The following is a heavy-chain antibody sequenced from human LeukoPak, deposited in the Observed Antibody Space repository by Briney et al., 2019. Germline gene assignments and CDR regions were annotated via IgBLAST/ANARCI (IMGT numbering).Heavy chain of an antibody. J-gene: IGHJ4*02. D-gene: IGHD5-18*01. CDR1: GFTFSSYW. CDR3: ARVYSYGSPYFDY. V-gene: IGHV3-7*01. Sequence: PGGSLRLSCAASGFTFSSYWMSWVRQAPGKELEWVANIKQDGSEKYYVDSVKGRFTISRDNAKNTVYLQMNSLRAEDTAVYYCARVYSYGSPYFDYWGQGALVTVSS. CDR2: IKQDGSEK.